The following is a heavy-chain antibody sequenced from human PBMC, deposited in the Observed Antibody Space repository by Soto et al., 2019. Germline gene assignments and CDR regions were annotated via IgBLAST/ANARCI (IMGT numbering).Heavy chain of an antibody. J-gene: IGHJ6*02. CDR3: AKGLASIQLWSYGMDV. CDR1: VFTFISYG. D-gene: IGHD5-18*01. Sequence: HPGWSLRLSCASSVFTFISYGMHWVRQAPGKGLEWVAVISYDGSNKYYADSVKGRFTISRDNSKNTLYLQMNSLRAEDTAVYYCAKGLASIQLWSYGMDVWGQGTTVTVSS. V-gene: IGHV3-30*18. CDR2: ISYDGSNK.